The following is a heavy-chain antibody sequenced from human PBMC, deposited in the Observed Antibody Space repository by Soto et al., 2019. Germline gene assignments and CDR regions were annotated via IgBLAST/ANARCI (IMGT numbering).Heavy chain of an antibody. V-gene: IGHV4-38-2*02. D-gene: IGHD3-16*01. CDR2: MYHSGTT. Sequence: SETLSLTCTVSNYSISSGYYWGWIRQSPGEGLEWIVSMYHSGTTYYNPSLKSRVTISIDTSKNQFSLKLTSVTSADTAVYFCSRVAFGPIDYWGQGTLVTVSS. CDR1: NYSISSGYY. CDR3: SRVAFGPIDY. J-gene: IGHJ4*02.